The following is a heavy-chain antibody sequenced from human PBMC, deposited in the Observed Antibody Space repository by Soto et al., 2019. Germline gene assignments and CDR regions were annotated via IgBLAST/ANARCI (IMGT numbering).Heavy chain of an antibody. Sequence: QVQLVQSGAEVKKPGASVKVSCKASGYTFTSYYMHWVRQAPGQGLEWMGIINPSGGSTSYAQKFQGRVTMTTDTSTSTVYMELSSLRSEDTAVYYCARIQGSGTTGTTGWFDPWGQGTLVTVSS. CDR1: GYTFTSYY. CDR2: INPSGGST. V-gene: IGHV1-46*03. CDR3: ARIQGSGTTGTTGWFDP. J-gene: IGHJ5*02. D-gene: IGHD1-1*01.